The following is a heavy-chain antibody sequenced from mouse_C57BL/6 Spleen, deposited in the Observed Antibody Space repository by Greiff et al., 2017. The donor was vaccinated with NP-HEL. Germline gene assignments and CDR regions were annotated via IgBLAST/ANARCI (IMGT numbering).Heavy chain of an antibody. V-gene: IGHV1-64*01. CDR1: GYTFTSYW. CDR3: ARNYGRYFDY. D-gene: IGHD1-1*01. CDR2: IHPNSGST. Sequence: QVQLQQPGAELVKPGASVKLSCKASGYTFTSYWMHWVKQRPGQGLEWIGMIHPNSGSTNYNEKFKSKATLTVDKSSSTAYMQISSLTSEDSAVYYCARNYGRYFDYWGQGTTLTVSS. J-gene: IGHJ2*01.